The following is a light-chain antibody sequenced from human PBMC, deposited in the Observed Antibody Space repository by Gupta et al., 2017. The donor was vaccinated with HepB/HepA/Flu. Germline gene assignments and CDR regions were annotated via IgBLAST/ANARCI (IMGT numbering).Light chain of an antibody. CDR2: RNN. CDR3: ATWDDSLSGGV. Sequence: SVLTPPPSASGTPGQRVTISCSGSNSNIGRNFVYWYQQLPGTAPKLLIYRNNQRASGVPDRFSGSKSGTSASLAISGLRAEDEADYYCATWDDSLSGGVFGGGTQLTVL. CDR1: NSNIGRNF. J-gene: IGLJ7*01. V-gene: IGLV1-47*01.